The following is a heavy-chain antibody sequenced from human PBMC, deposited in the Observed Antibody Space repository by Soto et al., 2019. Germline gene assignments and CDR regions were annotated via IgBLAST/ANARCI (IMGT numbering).Heavy chain of an antibody. V-gene: IGHV3-7*01. CDR1: GFTFSSYW. Sequence: EVQLVESGGGLVQPGGSLRLSCAASGFTFSSYWMSWVRQAPGKGLEGVANIKQDGSEKYYVDSVKGRFTISRDNAKNSLYLQMNSLRAEDTAVYYCARSIAARLNWFDPWGQGTLVTVSS. J-gene: IGHJ5*02. CDR3: ARSIAARLNWFDP. CDR2: IKQDGSEK. D-gene: IGHD6-6*01.